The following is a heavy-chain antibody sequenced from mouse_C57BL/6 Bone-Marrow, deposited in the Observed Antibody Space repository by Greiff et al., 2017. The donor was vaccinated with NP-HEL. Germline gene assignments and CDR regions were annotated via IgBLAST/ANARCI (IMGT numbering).Heavy chain of an antibody. CDR1: GYTFTDYY. Sequence: LMESGPELVKPGASVKISCKASGYTFTDYYINWVKQRPGQGLEWIGWIYPGSGNTKYNEKFKGKATLTVDTSSSTAYMQLSSLTSEDSAVYFCAREDDYGNYVWFAYWGQGTLVTVSA. CDR2: IYPGSGNT. V-gene: IGHV1-84*01. D-gene: IGHD2-1*01. CDR3: AREDDYGNYVWFAY. J-gene: IGHJ3*01.